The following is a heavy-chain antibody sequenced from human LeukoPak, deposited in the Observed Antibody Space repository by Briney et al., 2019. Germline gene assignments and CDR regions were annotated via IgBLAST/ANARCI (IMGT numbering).Heavy chain of an antibody. V-gene: IGHV3-23*01. J-gene: IGHJ4*02. D-gene: IGHD3-22*01. CDR2: ISGSGGST. Sequence: GGSLRLSCTASGFTFSSYAMSWVRQAPGKGLEWVSAISGSGGSTYYADSVKGRFTISRDNSKNTLYLQMNSLRAEDTAVYYCATIDIAASSGYKWGQGTLVTVSS. CDR1: GFTFSSYA. CDR3: ATIDIAASSGYK.